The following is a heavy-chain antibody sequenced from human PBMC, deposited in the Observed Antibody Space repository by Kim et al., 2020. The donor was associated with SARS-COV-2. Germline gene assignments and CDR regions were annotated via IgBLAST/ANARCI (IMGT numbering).Heavy chain of an antibody. Sequence: SETLSLTCAVYGGSFSDFYWSWIRQPPGKGLEWIGEINHSGSTNYNPSLKSRVTISVDTSKNQFSLKLSSVTAADTAVYYCARVFYYGDYYYYGMDVWG. CDR2: INHSGST. CDR3: ARVFYYGDYYYYGMDV. CDR1: GGSFSDFY. D-gene: IGHD4-17*01. V-gene: IGHV4-34*01. J-gene: IGHJ6*02.